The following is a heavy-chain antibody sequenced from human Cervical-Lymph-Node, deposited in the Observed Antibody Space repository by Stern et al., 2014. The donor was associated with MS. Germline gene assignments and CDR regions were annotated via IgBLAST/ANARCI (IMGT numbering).Heavy chain of an antibody. D-gene: IGHD3-10*01. CDR2: INRDGTTK. CDR1: GFTFRHYW. CDR3: TKDTYGPEDY. Sequence: EVQLVESGGGLVQPGGSLRLSCVASGFTFRHYWMHWVRQGPGKGLVWVALINRDGTTKTHADSVKGRFTISRDNAKNTLYLQMNSLRVEDTAVYYCTKDTYGPEDYWGQGTSVTVSS. V-gene: IGHV3-74*03. J-gene: IGHJ4*02.